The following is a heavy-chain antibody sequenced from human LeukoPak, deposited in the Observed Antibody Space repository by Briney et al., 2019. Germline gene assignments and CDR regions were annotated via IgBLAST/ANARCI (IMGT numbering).Heavy chain of an antibody. Sequence: LSLTCTVSGGSISSGGYYWSWIRQHPGKGLEWVSYISTSVTTVYYTDSVKDRFTISRDNAKSSLYLQMNSLRVEDTGVYYCARDIGGVVGDAFDVWGQGTTVTVSS. CDR1: GGSISSGGYY. D-gene: IGHD2-21*01. J-gene: IGHJ3*01. CDR2: ISTSVTTV. V-gene: IGHV3-11*04. CDR3: ARDIGGVVGDAFDV.